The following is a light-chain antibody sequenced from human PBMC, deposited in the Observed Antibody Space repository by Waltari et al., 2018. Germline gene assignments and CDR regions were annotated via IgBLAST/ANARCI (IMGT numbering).Light chain of an antibody. V-gene: IGKV3-20*01. CDR2: GES. CDR3: QHYVRLPAT. Sequence: EIVLTQSPGSLSSSPGERVTLSCRANQSVSRALAWYQQKPGQAPRLLIFGESNRATGIPDRFSGSGSETDFSLTISRLEPEDFAVYYCQHYVRLPATFGRGTKVEIK. J-gene: IGKJ1*01. CDR1: QSVSRA.